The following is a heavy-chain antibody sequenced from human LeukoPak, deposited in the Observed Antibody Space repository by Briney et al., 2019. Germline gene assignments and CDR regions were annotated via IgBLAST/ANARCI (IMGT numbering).Heavy chain of an antibody. V-gene: IGHV3-30*18. CDR3: AKARWDY. Sequence: PGRSLRLSCAASGFTFSSYGMHWVRQAPGKGLEWVAVISYDGSNKYYADSVKGRFTISRDNSKNTLYLQMNSLRADDTAVYYCAKARWDYWGQGTLVTVSS. J-gene: IGHJ4*02. D-gene: IGHD2-15*01. CDR2: ISYDGSNK. CDR1: GFTFSSYG.